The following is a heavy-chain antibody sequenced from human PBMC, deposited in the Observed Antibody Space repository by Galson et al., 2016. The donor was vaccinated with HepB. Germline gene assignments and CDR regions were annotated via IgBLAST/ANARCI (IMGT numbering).Heavy chain of an antibody. CDR3: VRDGYYDGGGYWEYYFDY. Sequence: SLRLSCAASGLTVSNHWMSWVRQSPGRGLEWVATIKQDGSEKYYVDSVKGRVTISRDNAKNSLYLHMKSLRAQDTAVYDCVRDGYYDGGGYWEYYFDYCGHGTLVTVSS. CDR1: GLTVSNHW. J-gene: IGHJ4*01. V-gene: IGHV3-7*03. D-gene: IGHD3-22*01. CDR2: IKQDGSEK.